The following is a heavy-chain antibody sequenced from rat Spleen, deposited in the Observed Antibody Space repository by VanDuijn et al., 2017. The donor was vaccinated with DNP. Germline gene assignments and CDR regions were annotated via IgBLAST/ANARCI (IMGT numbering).Heavy chain of an antibody. D-gene: IGHD1-11*01. CDR2: ISSAGST. Sequence: EVQLQESGPGLVKPSQSLSLTCSVTGYSITSAYRWNWIRKFPGNKLEWMGFISSAGSTNYNPSLKSRISITRDTSKNQFFLQVNSVTTEDTATYSCARLHYGLDYWGQGVMVTVSS. V-gene: IGHV3-3*01. CDR3: ARLHYGLDY. CDR1: GYSITSAYR. J-gene: IGHJ2*01.